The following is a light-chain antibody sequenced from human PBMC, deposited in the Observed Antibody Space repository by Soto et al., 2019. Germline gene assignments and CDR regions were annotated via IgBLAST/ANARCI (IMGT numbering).Light chain of an antibody. Sequence: QSALTQPASVSGSPGQSITVSCTGTISDVGGHGYVSWYQQHPGKAPKLMIYEVTYRPSGVSDRFSGSKSGNTASLTTSGLQAEDEADYYCFSFTSHSSHYVFGTGTKLTVL. J-gene: IGLJ1*01. CDR2: EVT. V-gene: IGLV2-14*01. CDR3: FSFTSHSSHYV. CDR1: ISDVGGHGY.